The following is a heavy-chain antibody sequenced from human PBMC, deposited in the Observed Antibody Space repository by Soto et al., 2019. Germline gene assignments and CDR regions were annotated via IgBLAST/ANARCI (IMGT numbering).Heavy chain of an antibody. Sequence: EVQLVESGGGLVKPGGSLRLSCAASGFTFSYAYMSWVRQAPGMGLEWVGRVKSKTDGETTDYPAPVKGRFTVSRDDSKNTAYLQMNSLKTEDTAVYYCTTGLVGYYYDLWGQGTLVTVSS. V-gene: IGHV3-15*01. D-gene: IGHD3-22*01. CDR1: GFTFSYAY. CDR3: TTGLVGYYYDL. CDR2: VKSKTDGETT. J-gene: IGHJ4*02.